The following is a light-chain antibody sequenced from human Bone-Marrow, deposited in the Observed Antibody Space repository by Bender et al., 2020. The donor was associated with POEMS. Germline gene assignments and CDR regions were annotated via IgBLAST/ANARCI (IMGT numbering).Light chain of an antibody. J-gene: IGLJ2*01. Sequence: QSALTQPPSASGSPGQSVTISCTGTSSDVGAYNRVSWYQQHPGKAPKLIIYEVSKRPSGVPDRFSGSKSGNTASLTVSGLQGGDEADYYCTSYAGSSTFVVFGGGTKLTVL. V-gene: IGLV2-8*01. CDR1: SSDVGAYNR. CDR3: TSYAGSSTFVV. CDR2: EVS.